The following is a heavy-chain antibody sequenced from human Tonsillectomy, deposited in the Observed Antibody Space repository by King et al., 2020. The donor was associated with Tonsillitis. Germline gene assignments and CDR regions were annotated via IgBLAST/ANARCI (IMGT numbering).Heavy chain of an antibody. D-gene: IGHD3-22*01. CDR3: ARGRFYDDGTGQLPDVFDI. J-gene: IGHJ3*02. CDR2: IDWDDDK. V-gene: IGHV2-70*11. Sequence: TLKESGPALVKPTQTLTLTCTFSGFSLNITGMCMSWIRQPPGKALEWLARIDWDDDKYYSRSLETRLNISKDTSKNEVVLTMTNMDPVDTATYYCARGRFYDDGTGQLPDVFDIWGQGIMVTVSS. CDR1: GFSLNITGMC.